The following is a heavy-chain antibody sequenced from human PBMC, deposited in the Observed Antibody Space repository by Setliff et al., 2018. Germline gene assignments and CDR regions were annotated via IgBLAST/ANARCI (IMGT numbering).Heavy chain of an antibody. CDR1: GGSISSGGYY. J-gene: IGHJ5*02. CDR3: ARGRYWFAPNWFDP. Sequence: SETLSLTCTVSGGSISSGGYYWSWIRQHPGKGLEWIGYIYYSGSTYYNPSLKSRVTISVDTSKNQYSLKLSSVTAADTAVYYCARGRYWFAPNWFDPWGQGTLVTVSS. V-gene: IGHV4-31*03. CDR2: IYYSGST. D-gene: IGHD2-21*01.